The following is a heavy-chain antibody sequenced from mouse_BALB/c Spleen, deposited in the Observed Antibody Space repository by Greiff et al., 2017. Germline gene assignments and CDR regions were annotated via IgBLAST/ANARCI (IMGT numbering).Heavy chain of an antibody. V-gene: IGHV14-3*02. CDR3: ARPYYYGSSYTFWYFDV. D-gene: IGHD1-1*01. J-gene: IGHJ1*01. Sequence: VQLKQSGAELVKPGASVKLSCTASGFNIKDTYMHWVKQRPEQGLEWIGRIDPANGNTKYDPKFQGKATITADTSSNTAYLQLSSLTSEDTAVYYCARPYYYGSSYTFWYFDVWGAGTTVTVSS. CDR1: GFNIKDTY. CDR2: IDPANGNT.